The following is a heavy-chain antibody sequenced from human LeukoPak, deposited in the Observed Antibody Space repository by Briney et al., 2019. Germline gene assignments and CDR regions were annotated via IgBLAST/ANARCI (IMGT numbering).Heavy chain of an antibody. CDR1: GGSISSSNYY. V-gene: IGHV4-39*01. Sequence: SETLSLTCTVSGGSISSSNYYWGWIRQPPGKGLEWIGSIYYSGSTYYNPSLKSRVTISVDTAKNQFSLKLSSVTAADTAVYYCARFPTYDVLTATWGQGTLVTVSS. CDR3: ARFPTYDVLTAT. J-gene: IGHJ5*02. D-gene: IGHD3-9*01. CDR2: IYYSGST.